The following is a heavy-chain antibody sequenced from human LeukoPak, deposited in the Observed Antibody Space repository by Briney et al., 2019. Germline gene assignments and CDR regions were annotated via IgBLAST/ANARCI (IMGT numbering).Heavy chain of an antibody. D-gene: IGHD6-19*01. V-gene: IGHV4-34*01. J-gene: IGHJ5*02. CDR2: INHSGST. CDR1: GGSFSGYY. CDR3: ARGKYSSGWYNWFDP. Sequence: SETLSLTCAVYGGSFSGYYWSWIRQPPGKGLECIGEINHSGSTNYNPSLKSRVTISVDTSKNQFSLKLSSMTAADTAVYYCARGKYSSGWYNWFDPWGQGTLVTVSS.